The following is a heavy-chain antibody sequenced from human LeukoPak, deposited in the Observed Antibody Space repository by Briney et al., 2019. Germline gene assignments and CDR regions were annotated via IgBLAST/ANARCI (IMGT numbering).Heavy chain of an antibody. CDR2: ISYDGSNK. CDR3: AEELRFLEWLSNYYFDY. CDR1: GFTFSSYG. D-gene: IGHD3-3*01. Sequence: PGGSLRLSCAASGFTFSSYGMHWVRQAPGKGLEWVAVISYDGSNKYYADSVKGRFTISRDNSKNTPYLQMNSLRAEDTAVYYCAEELRFLEWLSNYYFDYWGQGTLVTVSS. J-gene: IGHJ4*02. V-gene: IGHV3-30*18.